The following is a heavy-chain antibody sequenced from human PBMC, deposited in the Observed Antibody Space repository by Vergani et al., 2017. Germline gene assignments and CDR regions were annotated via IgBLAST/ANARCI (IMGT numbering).Heavy chain of an antibody. V-gene: IGHV3-11*01. CDR3: TRDTATEWELPKFDC. J-gene: IGHJ4*02. CDR2: ISSSGSTI. CDR1: GFTFSDYY. Sequence: QVQLVESGGGLAKPGGSLRLSCAASGFTFSDYYMSWIRQAPGTGLEWVSYISSSGSTIYYADSVKGRFTISRDNAKNSLYLQMNSLRAEDTAVYYCTRDTATEWELPKFDCWGQGTLVTVSS. D-gene: IGHD1-26*01.